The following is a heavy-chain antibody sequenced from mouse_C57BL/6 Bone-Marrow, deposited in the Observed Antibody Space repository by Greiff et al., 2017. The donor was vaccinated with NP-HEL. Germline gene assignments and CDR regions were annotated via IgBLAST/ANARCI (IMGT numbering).Heavy chain of an antibody. D-gene: IGHD1-1*01. V-gene: IGHV1-72*01. CDR1: GYTFTSYW. CDR2: IDPNSGGT. J-gene: IGHJ4*01. Sequence: QVQLKQPGAELVKPGASVKLSCKASGYTFTSYWMHWVKQRPGRGLEWIGRIDPNSGGTKYNEKFKSKATLTVDKPSSTAYMQLSSLTSEDSAVDYCVRCSVIYYYGSSPYAMDYWGQGTSVTVSS. CDR3: VRCSVIYYYGSSPYAMDY.